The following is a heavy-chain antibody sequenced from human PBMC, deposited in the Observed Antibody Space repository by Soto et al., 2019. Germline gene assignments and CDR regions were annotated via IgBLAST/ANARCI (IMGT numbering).Heavy chain of an antibody. CDR3: ARTITMVRGVIIGPYYFDY. V-gene: IGHV1-18*01. J-gene: IGHJ4*02. CDR2: ISAYNGNT. D-gene: IGHD3-10*01. Sequence: AAVKVSCKASGYTFTSYGISWVRQAPGQVREWMGWISAYNGNTNYAQKLQGRVTMTTDTSTSTAYMALRSLRSDDTAVYYCARTITMVRGVIIGPYYFDYWGQGTLVTVSS. CDR1: GYTFTSYG.